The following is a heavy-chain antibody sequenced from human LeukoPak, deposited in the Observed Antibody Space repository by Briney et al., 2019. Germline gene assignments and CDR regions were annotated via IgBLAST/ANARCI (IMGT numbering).Heavy chain of an antibody. J-gene: IGHJ4*02. CDR1: GYSFTTYW. D-gene: IGHD2-15*01. CDR2: IYPGDSQT. CDR3: ARQDYCSGGSCYADY. Sequence: GESLKISCKGSGYSFTTYWIGWVRQMPGKGLEWMGIIYPGDSQTIYSPSFQGQVTISADKSISTAYLQWSSLKASDTAMYYCARQDYCSGGSCYADYWGQGTLVTVSS. V-gene: IGHV5-51*01.